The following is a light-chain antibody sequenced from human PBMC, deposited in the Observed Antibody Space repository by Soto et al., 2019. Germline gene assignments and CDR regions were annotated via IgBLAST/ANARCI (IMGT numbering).Light chain of an antibody. J-gene: IGKJ5*01. V-gene: IGKV3-20*01. CDR1: QSVINSY. CDR3: QQYGTSPLIT. Sequence: ENVLTQSPGTLSLSPGERATLSCRASQSVINSYLAWYQQKPGQAPRLLIYVASNRATGIPDRFSGSGSGTHFTLTISRLEPEDFAVYYCQQYGTSPLITFGQGTRLEIK. CDR2: VAS.